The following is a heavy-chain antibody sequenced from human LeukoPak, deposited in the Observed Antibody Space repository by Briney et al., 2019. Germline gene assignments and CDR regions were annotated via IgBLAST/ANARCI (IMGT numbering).Heavy chain of an antibody. V-gene: IGHV3-23*01. D-gene: IGHD6-6*01. CDR1: GFTFSSYA. J-gene: IGHJ5*02. CDR3: AKARGYSSSSENNWFDP. CDR2: ISGSGEST. Sequence: GGSLRLSCAASGFTFSSYAMSWVRQAPGKGLEWVSAISGSGESTYYADSVKGRFTITRENSKSTLYLQMNSLRAEDTALYYCAKARGYSSSSENNWFDPWGQGTLVTVSS.